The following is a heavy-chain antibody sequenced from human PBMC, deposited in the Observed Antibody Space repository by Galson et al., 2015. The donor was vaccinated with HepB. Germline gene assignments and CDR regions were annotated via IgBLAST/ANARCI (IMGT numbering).Heavy chain of an antibody. V-gene: IGHV1-3*04. CDR2: VDTGNGKT. CDR3: ARGPLELLEGAFYI. D-gene: IGHD1-7*01. J-gene: IGHJ3*02. CDR1: GYTFTSYA. Sequence: SVKVSCKASGYTFTSYAVHWVRQAPGQSLEWMGWVDTGNGKTRTSQRFQDRVTIVRDTSASTTYMELSSLRSEDTAVYYCARGPLELLEGAFYIWGQGTLVTVSS.